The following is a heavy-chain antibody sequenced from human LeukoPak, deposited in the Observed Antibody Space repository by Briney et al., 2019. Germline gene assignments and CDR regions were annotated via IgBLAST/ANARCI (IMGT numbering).Heavy chain of an antibody. Sequence: GGSLRLSCAASGFNVSNNYMTWVRQAPGKGLEWVSLIYSSGSTYYADSVKGRFTISRDNSENTLYLQVNSLRAEDTAVYYCARRGDGGRSFDYWGQGTLVTVSS. V-gene: IGHV3-53*01. CDR1: GFNVSNNY. D-gene: IGHD4-23*01. CDR3: ARRGDGGRSFDY. CDR2: IYSSGST. J-gene: IGHJ4*02.